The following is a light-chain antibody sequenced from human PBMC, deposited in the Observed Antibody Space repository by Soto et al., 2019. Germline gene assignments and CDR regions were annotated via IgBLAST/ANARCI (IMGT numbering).Light chain of an antibody. CDR3: QQYGSSPLTYT. V-gene: IGKV3-20*01. CDR1: QSVSSTF. CDR2: GAY. Sequence: ENVLTQSPATLSLSPGERATLSCRASQSVSSTFLAWYQHQPDHAPRLIIYGAYSTATGIPDRFSGSGSGTDFTLTISRLEPEDFAVYYCQQYGSSPLTYTFGQGTKLEIK. J-gene: IGKJ2*01.